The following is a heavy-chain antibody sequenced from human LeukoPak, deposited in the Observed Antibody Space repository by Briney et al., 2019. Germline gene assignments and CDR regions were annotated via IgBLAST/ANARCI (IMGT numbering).Heavy chain of an antibody. V-gene: IGHV3-48*03. CDR1: GLTFSNYA. Sequence: GGSLRLSCAASGLTFSNYAMSWVRQAPGKGLEWVSYISSSGSTIYYADSVKGRFTISRDNAKNSLYLQMNSLRAEDTAVYYCARAYDYVWGSYRYRGGNGYWGQGTLVTVSS. J-gene: IGHJ4*02. CDR3: ARAYDYVWGSYRYRGGNGY. CDR2: ISSSGSTI. D-gene: IGHD3-16*02.